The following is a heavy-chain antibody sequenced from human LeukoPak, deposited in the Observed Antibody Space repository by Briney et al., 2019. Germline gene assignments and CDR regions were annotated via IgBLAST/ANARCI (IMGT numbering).Heavy chain of an antibody. J-gene: IGHJ4*02. V-gene: IGHV7-4-1*02. CDR3: ARDYGSGSYLNFDL. CDR2: MSTNTGNP. CDR1: GYTFTKYA. Sequence: ASVKVSCKASGYTFTKYAVNWVRQAPGQGLEWMGWMSTNTGNPMYGQGFKGRFVLFVDTSVNTAYLQISSLKAEDTAVYYCARDYGSGSYLNFDLWGQGILVTVSS. D-gene: IGHD3-10*01.